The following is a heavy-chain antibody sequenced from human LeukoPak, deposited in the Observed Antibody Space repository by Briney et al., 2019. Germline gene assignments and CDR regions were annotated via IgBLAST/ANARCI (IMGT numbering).Heavy chain of an antibody. J-gene: IGHJ6*02. CDR1: GFTFSSNH. Sequence: PSGTLSLSCAASGFTFSSNHMQWVPQAPGKGLEGVTVISYDGSNKYYEDCAKGRFTISRDNSKNTLYLQLSSLRAEDTAVYYCSKEGGSRYYYHGMDVWRRGRKVSVS. D-gene: IGHD1-26*01. V-gene: IGHV3-30*18. CDR3: SKEGGSRYYYHGMDV. CDR2: ISYDGSNK.